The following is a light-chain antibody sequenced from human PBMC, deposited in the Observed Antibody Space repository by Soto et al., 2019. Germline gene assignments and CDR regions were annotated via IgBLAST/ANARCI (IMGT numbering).Light chain of an antibody. CDR3: CSYAGSSTFV. J-gene: IGLJ2*01. V-gene: IGLV2-23*03. CDR2: EGS. Sequence: QSVLTQPASVSGSPGQSITISCTGTSSDVGSYNLVSWYQQHPGKAPKLMIYEGSKRPSGVSNRFSASKSCNTASLTISGLQAEDDADYYCCSYAGSSTFVFGAGTKLTVL. CDR1: SSDVGSYNL.